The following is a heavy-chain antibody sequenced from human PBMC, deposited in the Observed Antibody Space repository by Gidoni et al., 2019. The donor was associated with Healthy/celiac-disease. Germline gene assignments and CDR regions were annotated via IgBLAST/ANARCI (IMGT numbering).Heavy chain of an antibody. Sequence: EVQLLESGGGLVQPGGSLRLSCAASGFTFSRYAISWVRQAPGKGLEWGSAISGSGGSTYYADSVTGRFTISRDNSKNTLYLQMNSLRAEDTAVYYCAKDSPSQAGVAGTYNWFDPWGQGTLVTVSS. CDR3: AKDSPSQAGVAGTYNWFDP. CDR2: ISGSGGST. J-gene: IGHJ5*02. D-gene: IGHD6-19*01. CDR1: GFTFSRYA. V-gene: IGHV3-23*01.